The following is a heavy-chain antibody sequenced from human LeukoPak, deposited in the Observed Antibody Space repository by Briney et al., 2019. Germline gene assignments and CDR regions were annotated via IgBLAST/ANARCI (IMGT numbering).Heavy chain of an antibody. CDR3: ARDLRNWNYLRDYYGMDV. D-gene: IGHD1-7*01. CDR1: GYTFTSYD. Sequence: ASVKVSCKASGYTFTSYDINWVRQATGQGLEWMGWMNPNSGNTGYAQKFQGRVTMTRNTSISTAYMELSSLRSEDTAVYYCARDLRNWNYLRDYYGMDVWGQGTTVTVSS. V-gene: IGHV1-8*01. CDR2: MNPNSGNT. J-gene: IGHJ6*02.